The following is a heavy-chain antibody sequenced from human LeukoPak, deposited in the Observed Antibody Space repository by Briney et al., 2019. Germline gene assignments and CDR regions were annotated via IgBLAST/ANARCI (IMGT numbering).Heavy chain of an antibody. Sequence: SETLSLTCSVSGDSISSSESHWGWIRQTPGKGLEWIESMSYSGSTYYNPSLQSRVSISIDTSRNQFSLKLSSVTAADTAVYYCARTYCSSTSCYYHPNAFDIWGQGTMVTVSS. CDR2: MSYSGST. CDR3: ARTYCSSTSCYYHPNAFDI. CDR1: GDSISSSESH. D-gene: IGHD2-2*01. J-gene: IGHJ3*02. V-gene: IGHV4-39*01.